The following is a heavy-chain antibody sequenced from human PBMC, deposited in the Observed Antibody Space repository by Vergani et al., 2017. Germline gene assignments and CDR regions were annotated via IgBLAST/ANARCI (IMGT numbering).Heavy chain of an antibody. V-gene: IGHV3-9*01. CDR2: ISWNSGSI. J-gene: IGHJ4*02. Sequence: EVQLVESGGGLVQPGRSLRLSCAASGFTFDDYAMHWVRQAPGKGLEWVSGISWNSGSIGYADSVKGRFTISRDNSKNTLYLQMNSLRAEDTAVYYCAKDPLWFGELSGGYFDYWGQGTLVTVSS. CDR1: GFTFDDYA. CDR3: AKDPLWFGELSGGYFDY. D-gene: IGHD3-10*01.